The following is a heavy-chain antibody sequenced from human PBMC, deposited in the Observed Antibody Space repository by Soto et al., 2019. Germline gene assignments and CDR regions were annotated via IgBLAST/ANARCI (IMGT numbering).Heavy chain of an antibody. J-gene: IGHJ3*01. Sequence: SETLPLTCTVSGSSISSYYWSWIRQPPGKGLEWIGYIYYSGSTNYNPSLKSRVTISVDTSKNQFSLKLSSVTAAATAVNYCARAGHSSNGVRYRYEFDDW. D-gene: IGHD2-8*01. CDR3: ARAGHSSNGVRYRYEFDD. V-gene: IGHV4-59*01. CDR1: GSSISSYY. CDR2: IYYSGST.